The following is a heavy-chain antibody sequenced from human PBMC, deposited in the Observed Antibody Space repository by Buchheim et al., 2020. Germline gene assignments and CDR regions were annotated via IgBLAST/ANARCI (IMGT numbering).Heavy chain of an antibody. J-gene: IGHJ4*02. CDR1: GFTFSSYA. CDR3: ARVKVDGGSYYSDY. CDR2: ISYDGSNN. Sequence: QVQLVESGGGVVQPGRSLRLSCAASGFTFSSYAMHWVRQAPGKGLEWVAVISYDGSNNYYADPVKGRFTIPRDNSKNTPYLQMNSLRAEDTAVYYCARVKVDGGSYYSDYWGQGTL. V-gene: IGHV3-30*04. D-gene: IGHD1-26*01.